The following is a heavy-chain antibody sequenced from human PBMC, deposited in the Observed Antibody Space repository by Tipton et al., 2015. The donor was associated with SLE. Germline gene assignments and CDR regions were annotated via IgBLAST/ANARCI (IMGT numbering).Heavy chain of an antibody. V-gene: IGHV3-9*01. CDR1: GFSLDESA. J-gene: IGHJ4*02. CDR2: ISWNSDDI. D-gene: IGHD3-10*01. CDR3: AKDMCYFGSKTTLEY. Sequence: SLRLSCAASGFSLDESAMHWVRQAPGKGLEWVSGISWNSDDIHYADSVKGRFTISRDNTKNSLFLQMNSLRAEDTAFYYCAKDMCYFGSKTTLEYWGQGTLVTVSS.